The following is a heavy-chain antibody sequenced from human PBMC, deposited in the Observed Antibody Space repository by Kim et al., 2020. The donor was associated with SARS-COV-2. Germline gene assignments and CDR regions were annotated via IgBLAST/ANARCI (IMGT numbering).Heavy chain of an antibody. CDR3: AKYLRAFGMDV. J-gene: IGHJ6*02. Sequence: GGSLRLSCAASGFSFSSPWMSWVRQAPGKGLESVATINGDGSDKSYVDSVKGRFSISRHNTDNTLHLQMNSMRVEDSGIYYCAKYLRAFGMDVWGQGAT. D-gene: IGHD3-3*02. CDR2: INGDGSDK. V-gene: IGHV3-7*01. CDR1: GFSFSSPW.